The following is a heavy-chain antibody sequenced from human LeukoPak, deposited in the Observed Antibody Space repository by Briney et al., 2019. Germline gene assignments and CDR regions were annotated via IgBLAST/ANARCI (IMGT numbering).Heavy chain of an antibody. CDR3: AKNIYRIAVAGPFDY. Sequence: GGSLRLSCAASALTFSGYAMGWVCQAPGKGLDWVSAISGSGGSTYYADSVKGRFTISRDNSKNTLYLQMNSLRAEDTAVYYCAKNIYRIAVAGPFDYWGQGTLVTVSS. J-gene: IGHJ4*02. CDR2: ISGSGGST. V-gene: IGHV3-23*01. CDR1: ALTFSGYA. D-gene: IGHD6-19*01.